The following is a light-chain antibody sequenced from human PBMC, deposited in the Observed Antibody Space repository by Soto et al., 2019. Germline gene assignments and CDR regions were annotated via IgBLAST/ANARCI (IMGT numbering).Light chain of an antibody. Sequence: DIVLTQSPGTLSLSPGERATLSCRASESVSSNYLAWYQQKPGQPPRLLIYGASSRASGIPDRFSGSGSGTEFTLTISRLDSEDFAVYYCQQYGGSPFTFGPGTKVDIK. V-gene: IGKV3-20*01. CDR3: QQYGGSPFT. J-gene: IGKJ3*01. CDR2: GAS. CDR1: ESVSSNY.